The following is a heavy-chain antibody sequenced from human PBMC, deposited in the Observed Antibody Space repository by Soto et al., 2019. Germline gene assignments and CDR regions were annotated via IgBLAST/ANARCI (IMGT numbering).Heavy chain of an antibody. CDR3: ARAYSSSAWSVNWFDP. J-gene: IGHJ5*02. D-gene: IGHD6-13*01. CDR2: INHSGST. V-gene: IGHV4-34*01. Sequence: QVQLQQWGAGLLKPSETLSLTCAVYGGSFSGYYWSWIRQPPGKGLEWIGEINHSGSTNYNPSLKSRVTIAVDTSKNQFSLKLSSVTAADTAVYYCARAYSSSAWSVNWFDPWGQGTLVTVSS. CDR1: GGSFSGYY.